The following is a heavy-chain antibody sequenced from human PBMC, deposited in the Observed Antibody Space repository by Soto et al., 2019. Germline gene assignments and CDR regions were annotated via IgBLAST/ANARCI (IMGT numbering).Heavy chain of an antibody. CDR1: GGSVSSGSYY. J-gene: IGHJ5*02. V-gene: IGHV4-61*01. Sequence: PSETLSLTCTVSGGSVSSGSYYWSWIRQPPGKGLEWIGYIYYSGTTNYNPSLKSRVTISVDTSKNQFSLKLSSVTAADTAVYYCARDHHPGGQLGEWFDPWGQGTLVTVSS. CDR3: ARDHHPGGQLGEWFDP. CDR2: IYYSGTT. D-gene: IGHD6-13*01.